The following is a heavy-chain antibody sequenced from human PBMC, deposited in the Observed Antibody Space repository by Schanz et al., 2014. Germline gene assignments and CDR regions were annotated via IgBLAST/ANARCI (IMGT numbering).Heavy chain of an antibody. Sequence: EVHLLESGGGLVQPGGSLRLSCAASGFTFSSYAMSWVRQAPGKGLEWISAISGSGVSTHYADSVKGRFTISRDNAKNSLYLQMNSLRAEDTAVYYCARDGYNAYDLKRGDYWGQGTQVAVSS. CDR2: ISGSGVST. CDR3: ARDGYNAYDLKRGDY. D-gene: IGHD5-12*01. J-gene: IGHJ4*02. V-gene: IGHV3-23*01. CDR1: GFTFSSYA.